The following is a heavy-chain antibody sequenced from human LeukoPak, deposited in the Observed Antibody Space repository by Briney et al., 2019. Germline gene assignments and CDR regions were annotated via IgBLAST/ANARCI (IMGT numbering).Heavy chain of an antibody. CDR1: GFTFSSYG. J-gene: IGHJ4*02. CDR3: ARGLSGGYDYSPPRELTGVDY. Sequence: PGGSLRLSCAASGFTFSSYGMHWVRQAPGKGLEWVAVIWYDGSNKYYADSVKGRFTISRDNSKNTLYLQMNSLRAEDTAVYYCARGLSGGYDYSPPRELTGVDYWGQGTLVTVSS. CDR2: IWYDGSNK. D-gene: IGHD5-12*01. V-gene: IGHV3-33*01.